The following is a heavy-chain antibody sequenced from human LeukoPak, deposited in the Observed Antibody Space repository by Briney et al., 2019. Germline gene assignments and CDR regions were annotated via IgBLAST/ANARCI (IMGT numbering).Heavy chain of an antibody. CDR1: GITLSNYG. D-gene: IGHD2-2*01. CDR3: AKVCSSTSCFSQYYYYYMDV. V-gene: IGHV3-23*01. J-gene: IGHJ6*03. CDR2: ISDSGGST. Sequence: GGSLRLSCAVSGITLSNYGMSWVRQAPGKGLEWVAGISDSGGSTNYADSVKGRFTISRDNPKNTLYLQMNSLRAEDTAVYYCAKVCSSTSCFSQYYYYYMDVWGKGTTVTVSS.